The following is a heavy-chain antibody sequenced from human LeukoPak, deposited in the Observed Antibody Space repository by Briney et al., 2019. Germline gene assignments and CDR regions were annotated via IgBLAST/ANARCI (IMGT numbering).Heavy chain of an antibody. CDR1: GDSVSSTTAT. CDR3: ARDAAPYCDSDCYVLDI. D-gene: IGHD2-21*01. Sequence: SQTFSLTCVISGDSVSSTTATWNWIRQSPSRGLEWLGRTYYQSKWYNDYAVSVKSRITIKPDTSKNQFSLQLNSVSPDDTAVYYCARDAAPYCDSDCYVLDIWGQGTMVTVSS. J-gene: IGHJ3*02. CDR2: TYYQSKWYN. V-gene: IGHV6-1*01.